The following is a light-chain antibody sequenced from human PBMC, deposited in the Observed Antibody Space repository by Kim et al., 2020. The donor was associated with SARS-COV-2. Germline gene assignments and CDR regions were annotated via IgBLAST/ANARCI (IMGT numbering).Light chain of an antibody. CDR3: SSFTVRTTFV. CDR2: DVN. J-gene: IGLJ3*02. V-gene: IGLV2-14*03. Sequence: GQSITICGTGTRSDVGGYDYVSWYQQHPGKAPKLMIYDVNKRPSGVSNRFSGSKSGNTASLTISGLQAEDESDYYCSSFTVRTTFVFGGGTQLTVL. CDR1: RSDVGGYDY.